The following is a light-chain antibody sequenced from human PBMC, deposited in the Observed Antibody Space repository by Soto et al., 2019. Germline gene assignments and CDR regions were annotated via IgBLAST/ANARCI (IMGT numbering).Light chain of an antibody. V-gene: IGLV2-14*01. CDR1: SSDVGSYNY. Sequence: QSALTQPASVSGSPGQSIAIPCTGTSSDVGSYNYVSWYQQHPGKAPKLMIYDVSNRPSGVSNRFSGSKSGNTASLTISGHHAEEEADYFCSSYTTSDVYVFGPGTKLTVL. CDR2: DVS. J-gene: IGLJ2*01. CDR3: SSYTTSDVYV.